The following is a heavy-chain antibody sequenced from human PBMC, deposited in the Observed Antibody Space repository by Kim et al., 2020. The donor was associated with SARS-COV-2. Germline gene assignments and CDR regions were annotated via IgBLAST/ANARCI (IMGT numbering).Heavy chain of an antibody. CDR3: ARDQGRRVRGGDGMDV. V-gene: IGHV3-66*01. Sequence: GGSLRLSCAASGFTVSSNYMSWVRQAPGKGLEWVSVIYSGGSTYYADSVKGRFTISRDNSKNTLYLQMNSLRAEDTAVYYCARDQGRRVRGGDGMDVWGQGTTVTVSS. D-gene: IGHD3-10*01. J-gene: IGHJ6*02. CDR2: IYSGGST. CDR1: GFTVSSNY.